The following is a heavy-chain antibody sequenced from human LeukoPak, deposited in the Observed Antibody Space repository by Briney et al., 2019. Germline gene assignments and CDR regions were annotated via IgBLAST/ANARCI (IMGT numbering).Heavy chain of an antibody. CDR2: IYYNGST. J-gene: IGHJ4*02. D-gene: IGHD3-10*01. V-gene: IGHV4-59*08. CDR3: ARGRGSVDY. Sequence: PSETLSLTCTVSGGSISSYYWSWIRQPPGKGLEWIGYIYYNGSTNYNPSLKSRVTISVDTSKNQFSLKLSSVTAADTAVYYCARGRGSVDYWGQGTLVTVSS. CDR1: GGSISSYY.